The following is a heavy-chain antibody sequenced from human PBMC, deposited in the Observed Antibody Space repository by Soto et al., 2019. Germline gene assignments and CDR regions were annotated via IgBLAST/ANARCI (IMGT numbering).Heavy chain of an antibody. CDR2: FIPMFGTA. J-gene: IGHJ3*02. CDR3: AWEGASIVGATGAFDI. V-gene: IGHV1-69*06. CDR1: GGTFSTYP. D-gene: IGHD1-26*01. Sequence: EQLVQSGSEVRRPGSSVRVSCTASGGTFSTYPIHWVRQAPGQGLEWMGGFIPMFGTANFAQKCQGRVTLTADKSTSTAYMELSSLKSEDTAVYYCAWEGASIVGATGAFDIWGQGTLVSVSS.